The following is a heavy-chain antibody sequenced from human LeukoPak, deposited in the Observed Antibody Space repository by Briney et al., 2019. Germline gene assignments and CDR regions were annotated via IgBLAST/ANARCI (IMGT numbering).Heavy chain of an antibody. CDR2: IKSKTDGGTT. J-gene: IGHJ4*02. CDR3: TTDDEYGDFDY. CDR1: GFTFSNAW. Sequence: GGSLRLSCAASGFTFSNAWRSWVRQAPGKGLEWVGRIKSKTDGGTTDYAAPVKGRFTISRDDSKNTLYLQMNSLKTEDTAVCYCTTDDEYGDFDYWGQGTLVTVSS. V-gene: IGHV3-15*01. D-gene: IGHD4-17*01.